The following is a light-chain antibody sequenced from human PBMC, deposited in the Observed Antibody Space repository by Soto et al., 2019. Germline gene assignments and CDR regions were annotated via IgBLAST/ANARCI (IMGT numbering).Light chain of an antibody. CDR2: DAS. CDR3: QQRSNWPPIT. J-gene: IGKJ5*01. Sequence: EIVLTQSPATLSLSPGERATLSCRASQSISSYLAWYQQKPGQAPRLLIYDASNSATDSPARFSGSGSGTDFTLTIRSLEPEDCAVDYCQQRSNWPPITFGQGTRLEIK. V-gene: IGKV3-11*01. CDR1: QSISSY.